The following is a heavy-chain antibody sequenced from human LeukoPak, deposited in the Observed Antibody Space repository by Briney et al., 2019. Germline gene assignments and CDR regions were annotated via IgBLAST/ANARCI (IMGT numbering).Heavy chain of an antibody. CDR3: ARDGRLDY. CDR1: RFTFSDYY. J-gene: IGHJ4*02. Sequence: GGSLRLSCVASRFTFSDYYMSWIRQAPGKGLEWISYIGTSDTHTYYAASVKGRFTISRDNAKNSLFLQMDSLPADDTAMYYCARDGRLDYWGQGTLVTVSS. V-gene: IGHV3-11*01. CDR2: IGTSDTHT.